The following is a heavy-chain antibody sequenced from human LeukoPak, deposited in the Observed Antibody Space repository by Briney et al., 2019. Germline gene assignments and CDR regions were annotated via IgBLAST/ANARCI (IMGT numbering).Heavy chain of an antibody. CDR3: AKDLEGVVVPAEYDY. V-gene: IGHV3-53*01. CDR1: GFTVSSNY. J-gene: IGHJ4*02. Sequence: GGSLRLSCAASGFTVSSNYMSWVRQAPGKGLEWVAVIYSGGSTYYADSVKGRFTISRDNYKNTLYLQMNSLRAEDTAVYYCAKDLEGVVVPAEYDYWGQGTLVTVSS. D-gene: IGHD2-2*01. CDR2: IYSGGST.